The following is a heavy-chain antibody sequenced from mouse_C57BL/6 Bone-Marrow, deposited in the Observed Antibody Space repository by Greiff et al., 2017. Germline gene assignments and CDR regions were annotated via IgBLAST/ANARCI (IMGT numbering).Heavy chain of an antibody. D-gene: IGHD1-1*01. CDR2: IYPRDGST. CDR1: GYTFTSYD. V-gene: IGHV1-85*01. CDR3: ARLEFDGSSGDWYFDV. Sequence: LVESGPELVKPGASVKLSCKASGYTFTSYDINWVKQRPGQGLEWIGWIYPRDGSTKYNEKFKGKATLTVDTSSSTAYMERHSLTSEEAAVYFCARLEFDGSSGDWYFDVWGTGTTVTVSA. J-gene: IGHJ1*03.